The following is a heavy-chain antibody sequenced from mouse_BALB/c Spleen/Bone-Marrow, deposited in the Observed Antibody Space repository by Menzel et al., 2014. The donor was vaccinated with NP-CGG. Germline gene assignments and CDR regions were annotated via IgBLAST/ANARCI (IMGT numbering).Heavy chain of an antibody. V-gene: IGHV2-9*02. Sequence: VQRVESGPGLVAPSQSLSITCTVSGFSLTSYGVHWVRQPPGKVLEWLGVIWAGGSTNYNSALMSRLSISKDNSKSQVFLKMNSLQTDDTAMYFCARGSYYEGAMDYWGQGTSVTVSS. D-gene: IGHD1-1*01. CDR1: GFSLTSYG. CDR2: IWAGGST. CDR3: ARGSYYEGAMDY. J-gene: IGHJ4*01.